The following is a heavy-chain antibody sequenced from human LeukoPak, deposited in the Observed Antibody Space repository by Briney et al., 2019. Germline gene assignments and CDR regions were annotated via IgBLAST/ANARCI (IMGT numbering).Heavy chain of an antibody. CDR3: SSSFYYDNSGYGPLDY. J-gene: IGHJ4*02. D-gene: IGHD3-22*01. Sequence: PGGSLRLSCTASGLTFGDYAVSWVRQVPEKGLEWLGFIRRKAYGGTTEYAASVKGRFTISRDDFKSIAYQQMNGLKTEDTAVYYCSSSFYYDNSGYGPLDYWGQGTLVTVSS. CDR1: GLTFGDYA. V-gene: IGHV3-49*04. CDR2: IRRKAYGGTT.